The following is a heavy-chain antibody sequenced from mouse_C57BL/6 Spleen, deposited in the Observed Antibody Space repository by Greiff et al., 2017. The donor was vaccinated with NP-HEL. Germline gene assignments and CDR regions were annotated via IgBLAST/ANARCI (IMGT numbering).Heavy chain of an antibody. CDR1: GFTFSSYA. V-gene: IGHV5-9-1*02. D-gene: IGHD2-14*01. CDR2: ISSGGDYI. Sequence: EVKLMESGEGLVKPGGSLKLSCAASGFTFSSYAMSWVRQTPEKRLEWVAYISSGGDYIYSADTVKGRFTISRDNARNTLYLQMSSLKSEDTAMYYCTREGPYVRGYFDYWGQGTTLTVSS. CDR3: TREGPYVRGYFDY. J-gene: IGHJ2*01.